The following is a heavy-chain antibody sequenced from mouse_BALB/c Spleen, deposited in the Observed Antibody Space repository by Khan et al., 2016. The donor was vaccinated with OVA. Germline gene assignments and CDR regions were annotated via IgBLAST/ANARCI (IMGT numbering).Heavy chain of an antibody. Sequence: EVQLVESGPGLVKPSQSLSLTCTVTGYSITSDYAWNWIRQFPGNKLEWMGYISSTGSTSYNPSLKSRISITRDTSKNQFFLQLKSVTTEDTAKYYCARSLYYSYGYALDCWGRGTSVTVSS. V-gene: IGHV3-2*02. CDR2: ISSTGST. CDR1: GYSITSDYA. CDR3: ARSLYYSYGYALDC. D-gene: IGHD2-12*01. J-gene: IGHJ4*01.